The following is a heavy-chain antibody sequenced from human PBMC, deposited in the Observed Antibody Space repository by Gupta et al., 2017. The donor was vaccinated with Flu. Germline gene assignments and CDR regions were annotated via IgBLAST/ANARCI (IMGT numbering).Heavy chain of an antibody. CDR3: TRGYSSYMTSYN. CDR2: IYGGGDT. Sequence: CTVRSNYMSWVRQAPGKGLEWISVIYGGGDTYYADSVKGRFTIARDNSKNTLYLQMDSLRAEDTAVYYCTRGYSSYMTSYNWGQGSLVTISS. V-gene: IGHV3-53*01. D-gene: IGHD4-4*01. J-gene: IGHJ4*02. CDR1: CTVRSNY.